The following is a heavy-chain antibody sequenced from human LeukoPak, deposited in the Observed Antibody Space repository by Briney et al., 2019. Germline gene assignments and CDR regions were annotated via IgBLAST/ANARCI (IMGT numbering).Heavy chain of an antibody. V-gene: IGHV3-48*03. J-gene: IGHJ3*02. Sequence: TGGSLRLSCAASGFTFSSYEMNWVRQAPGKGLEWVSYISSSGSTIYYADSVKGRFTISRDNAKNSLYLQMNSLRVEDTGVYYCAKGAYDAFDIWGQGTMLTVSS. CDR1: GFTFSSYE. CDR2: ISSSGSTI. CDR3: AKGAYDAFDI.